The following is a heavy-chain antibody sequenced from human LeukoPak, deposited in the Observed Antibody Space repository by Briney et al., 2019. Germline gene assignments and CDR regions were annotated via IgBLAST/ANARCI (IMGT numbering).Heavy chain of an antibody. Sequence: GGSLRLSCAASGFTFDDYGMSWVRQAPGKGLEWVSGINWNGGSTGYADSVKGRFTISRDNAKNSLYLQMNSLRAEDTAVYYCAKDPKRGPPAYAFDIWGQGTMVTVSS. CDR3: AKDPKRGPPAYAFDI. CDR2: INWNGGST. V-gene: IGHV3-20*04. CDR1: GFTFDDYG. J-gene: IGHJ3*02.